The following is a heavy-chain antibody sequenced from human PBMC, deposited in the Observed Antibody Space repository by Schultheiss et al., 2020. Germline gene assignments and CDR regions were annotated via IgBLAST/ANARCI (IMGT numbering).Heavy chain of an antibody. D-gene: IGHD2-2*02. Sequence: GESLKISCAASGFTFSSYAMHWVRQAPGKGLEWVAVISYDGSNKYYADSVKGRFTISRDNSKNTLYLQMNSLRAEDTAVYYCAKDLRRSYCSSTSCYNGPGDYYYGMDVWGQGTTVTVSS. V-gene: IGHV3-30*04. CDR3: AKDLRRSYCSSTSCYNGPGDYYYGMDV. CDR2: ISYDGSNK. J-gene: IGHJ6*02. CDR1: GFTFSSYA.